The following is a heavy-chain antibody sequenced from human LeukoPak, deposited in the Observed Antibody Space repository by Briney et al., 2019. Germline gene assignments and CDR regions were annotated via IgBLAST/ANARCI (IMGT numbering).Heavy chain of an antibody. Sequence: SETLSLTCAVYGGSFSGYYWSWIRQPPGKGLEWIGEINHSGSTNYNPSLKSRVTISVDTSKNQFSLKLSSVTAADTAVYYCARGFTLVTGMDVWGQETTVTVSS. CDR1: GGSFSGYY. CDR3: ARGFTLVTGMDV. J-gene: IGHJ6*02. V-gene: IGHV4-34*01. D-gene: IGHD5-18*01. CDR2: INHSGST.